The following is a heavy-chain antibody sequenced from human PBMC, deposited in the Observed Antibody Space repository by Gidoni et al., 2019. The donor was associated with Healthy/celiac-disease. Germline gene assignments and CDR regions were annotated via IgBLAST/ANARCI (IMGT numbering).Heavy chain of an antibody. CDR1: GFTFSSSA. J-gene: IGHJ4*02. CDR3: ARDLGYCTNGVCSVGLYVDY. Sequence: QVQLVESGGGVVQPGRSLRLSCAASGFTFSSSALHWVRQAPGTGLEWVAVISYDGSNKYYADSVKGRFTISRDNSKNTLYLQMNSLRAEDTAVYYCARDLGYCTNGVCSVGLYVDYWGQGTLVTVSS. V-gene: IGHV3-30-3*01. D-gene: IGHD2-8*01. CDR2: ISYDGSNK.